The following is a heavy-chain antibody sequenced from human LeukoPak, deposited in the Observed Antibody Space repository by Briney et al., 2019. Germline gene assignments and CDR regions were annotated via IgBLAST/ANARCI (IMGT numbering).Heavy chain of an antibody. J-gene: IGHJ4*02. CDR1: GSTLSNYL. Sequence: GGSLRLSCEASGSTLSNYLITWVRQAPGKGLEWVANIKPDGREKYYMPSVKGRFTISRDSAKDSFYLQMNSLRAEDTAVYYCATMASNVFEYWGQGTLVTVSS. CDR3: ATMASNVFEY. D-gene: IGHD5-24*01. CDR2: IKPDGREK. V-gene: IGHV3-7*03.